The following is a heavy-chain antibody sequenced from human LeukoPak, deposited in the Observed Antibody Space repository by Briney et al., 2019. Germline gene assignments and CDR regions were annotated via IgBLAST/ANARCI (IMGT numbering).Heavy chain of an antibody. CDR3: ARDGATVATPFFDY. D-gene: IGHD4-17*01. J-gene: IGHJ4*02. CDR1: GGTFSSYA. CDR2: IIPICGTA. Sequence: SVTVSCKPSGGTFSSYAISWVRQAPGQRLEWMGGIIPICGTANYAQKFQGRVTITADESTSTAYMELSSLRSEDTAVYYCARDGATVATPFFDYWGQGTLFTVPS. V-gene: IGHV1-69*01.